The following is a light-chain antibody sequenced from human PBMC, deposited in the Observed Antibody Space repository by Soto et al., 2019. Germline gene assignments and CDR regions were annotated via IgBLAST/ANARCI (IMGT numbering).Light chain of an antibody. Sequence: QSVLPQPPSLSGAPGQGVTISCTGSSSNIGSGYDVHWYQQLPGTAPKLLIYDNTHRPSGVPDRFSGSKSGTSASLAITGLQADDEADYYCQSYDSSLSGSIFGGGTKVTVL. J-gene: IGLJ2*01. CDR3: QSYDSSLSGSI. CDR2: DNT. CDR1: SSNIGSGYD. V-gene: IGLV1-40*01.